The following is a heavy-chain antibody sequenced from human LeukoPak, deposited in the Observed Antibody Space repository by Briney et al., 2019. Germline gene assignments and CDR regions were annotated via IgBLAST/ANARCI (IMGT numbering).Heavy chain of an antibody. CDR2: ISTNSKTI. D-gene: IGHD3-22*01. Sequence: GGSLRLSCAASGFTFSRYSMNWVRQAPGKGLEWVAYISTNSKTIYSGDSVKGRFSISRDNDKNLLYLQMDSLRVEDTAVYHCATYFDSTGYFEEAYDTWGQGTLATVSA. CDR1: GFTFSRYS. V-gene: IGHV3-48*01. J-gene: IGHJ4*03. CDR3: ATYFDSTGYFEEAYDT.